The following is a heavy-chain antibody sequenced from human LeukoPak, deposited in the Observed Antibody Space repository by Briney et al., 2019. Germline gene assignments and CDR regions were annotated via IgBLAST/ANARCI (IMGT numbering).Heavy chain of an antibody. Sequence: GGSLRLSCAASGFTFSSYAMSWVRQAPGKGLEWVSAISGSGGSTYYADSVKGRFTISRDNPKNTLYLQMNSLRAEDTAVYYCAKVRSGWYIGWVDYWGQGTLVTVSS. CDR2: ISGSGGST. CDR1: GFTFSSYA. J-gene: IGHJ4*02. D-gene: IGHD6-19*01. CDR3: AKVRSGWYIGWVDY. V-gene: IGHV3-23*01.